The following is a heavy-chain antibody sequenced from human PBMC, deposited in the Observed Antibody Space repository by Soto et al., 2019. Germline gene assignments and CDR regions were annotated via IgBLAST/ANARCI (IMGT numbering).Heavy chain of an antibody. J-gene: IGHJ4*02. D-gene: IGHD3-16*01. CDR1: GYIFKNYA. V-gene: IGHV1-69*01. Sequence: QVQLVQSGAEVKETGSSVKVSCKSSGYIFKNYAVTWLRQAPGQGLEWMGGIIPVFGTPDYSQKFRGRVTITADESTSTVYMELRSLTSEDTAVYYCARHLYDYVWASYGHWGQGTLVTVSS. CDR2: IIPVFGTP. CDR3: ARHLYDYVWASYGH.